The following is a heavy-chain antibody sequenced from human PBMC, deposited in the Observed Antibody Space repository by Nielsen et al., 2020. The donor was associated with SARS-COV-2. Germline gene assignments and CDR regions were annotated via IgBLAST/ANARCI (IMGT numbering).Heavy chain of an antibody. V-gene: IGHV3-48*01. CDR2: ISSSSSTI. Sequence: GESLKISCAASGFTFSSYNMNWVRQAPGKGLEWVSYISSSSSTIYYADSVKGRFTISRDNAKNSLYLQMNSLRAEDTAVYYCARSLGNFDYWGQGTMVTVSS. CDR1: GFTFSSYN. CDR3: ARSLGNFDY. J-gene: IGHJ4*02. D-gene: IGHD1-26*01.